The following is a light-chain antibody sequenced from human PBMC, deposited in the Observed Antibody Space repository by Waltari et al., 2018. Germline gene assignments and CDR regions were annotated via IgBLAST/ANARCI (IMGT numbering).Light chain of an antibody. Sequence: QSALTQPASVSGSPGQSITLSCTGTSSDVCGYDFVSWYQQYPGEAPKLKIYEVSNRPSGVSNRFSGSKSGNTASLTISGLQAEDEADYYCTSYTTSTTVVFGTGTKVTVL. V-gene: IGLV2-14*01. CDR1: SSDVCGYDF. CDR2: EVS. J-gene: IGLJ1*01. CDR3: TSYTTSTTVV.